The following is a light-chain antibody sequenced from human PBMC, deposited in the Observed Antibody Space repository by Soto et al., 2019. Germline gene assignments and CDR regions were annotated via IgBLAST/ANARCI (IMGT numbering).Light chain of an antibody. V-gene: IGKV3-15*01. J-gene: IGKJ4*01. CDR2: GAS. CDR1: QSVSSS. CDR3: QQYEKWPPLT. Sequence: EIVMTQSPGTLSVSPGERATLSCGASQSVSSSLAWYQQKPGQAPRLLIYGASTRATGIPDRFSGSGSGTEFTLTISSLQSEDFAVYYCQQYEKWPPLTFGAGTKVEIK.